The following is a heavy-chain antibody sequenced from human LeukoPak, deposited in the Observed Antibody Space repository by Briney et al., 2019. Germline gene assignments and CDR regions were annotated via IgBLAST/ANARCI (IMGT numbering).Heavy chain of an antibody. CDR2: MNPNSGNT. J-gene: IGHJ4*02. V-gene: IGHV1-8*01. D-gene: IGHD3-3*01. Sequence: GSVEVSCKASGYTFTSYDINWVRQATGQGLEWMGWMNPNSGNTGYAQKFQGRVTMTRNTSISTAYMELSSLRSEDTAVYYCARGDFWSGYSYWGQGTLVTVSS. CDR1: GYTFTSYD. CDR3: ARGDFWSGYSY.